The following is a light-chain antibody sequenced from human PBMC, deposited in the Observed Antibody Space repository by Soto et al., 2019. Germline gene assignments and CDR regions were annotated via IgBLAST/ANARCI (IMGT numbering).Light chain of an antibody. CDR2: AAS. Sequence: IQMTQSPASLSASVGDRVTITCRASQDIRIDLGWFQQKPGKAPKRLIYAASSLQSGVPSRFSGSGSGTEFTLTISSLQPEDFATYSCLQHNNYPPTFGQGTNVEI. CDR3: LQHNNYPPT. V-gene: IGKV1-17*01. CDR1: QDIRID. J-gene: IGKJ1*01.